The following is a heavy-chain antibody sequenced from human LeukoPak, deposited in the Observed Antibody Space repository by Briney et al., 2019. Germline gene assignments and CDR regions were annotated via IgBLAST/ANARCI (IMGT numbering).Heavy chain of an antibody. CDR3: AKASLKAATAPFYFDY. V-gene: IGHV3-23*01. CDR1: GFTFSSYA. CDR2: ISGNGERT. D-gene: IGHD6-25*01. J-gene: IGHJ4*02. Sequence: PGGSLRLSCAASGFTFSSYAMSWVRQAPGKGLEWVSAISGNGERTYYADSEKGRLTISRDNSKNTLYLQMNSLRAEDTAVYYCAKASLKAATAPFYFDYWGQGTLVTVSS.